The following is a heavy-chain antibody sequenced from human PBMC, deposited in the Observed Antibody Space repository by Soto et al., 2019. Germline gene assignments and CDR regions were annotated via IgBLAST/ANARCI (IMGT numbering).Heavy chain of an antibody. D-gene: IGHD6-19*01. CDR1: GGSISSSSYY. Sequence: SETLSLTCTVSGGSISSSSYYWGWIRQPPGKGLEWIGSIYYSGSTYYNPSLKSRVTISVDTSKNQFSLKLSSVTAADTAVYYCARGEAQWLVYYYGMDVWGQGTTVTVSS. CDR2: IYYSGST. V-gene: IGHV4-39*01. J-gene: IGHJ6*02. CDR3: ARGEAQWLVYYYGMDV.